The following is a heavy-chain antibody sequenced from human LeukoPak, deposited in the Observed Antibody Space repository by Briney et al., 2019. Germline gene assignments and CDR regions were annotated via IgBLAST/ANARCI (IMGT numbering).Heavy chain of an antibody. CDR3: ASDYGDYEGAFDF. D-gene: IGHD4-17*01. J-gene: IGHJ3*01. CDR1: GGSISSYY. V-gene: IGHV4-59*01. CDR2: IYYSGST. Sequence: SETLSLTCTVSGGSISSYYWSWIRQPPGKGLEWTGYIYYSGSTNYNPSLKSRVTISLDTSKNQFSLKLSSVTAADTAVYFRASDYGDYEGAFDFWGQGTMVTVSS.